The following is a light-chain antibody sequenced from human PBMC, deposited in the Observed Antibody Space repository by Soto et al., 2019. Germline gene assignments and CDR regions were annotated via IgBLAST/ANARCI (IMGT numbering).Light chain of an antibody. CDR1: QSVLYSSNNKNY. CDR3: QQYFSPPFT. V-gene: IGKV4-1*01. J-gene: IGKJ3*01. Sequence: DIVMTQSPESLPVSLGERATINCKSSQSVLYSSNNKNYPVWYQQKRGQPPRMIVSWASIRASGVPERFSGGGSGTDFTLTISSLQAEDVAVYYCQQYFSPPFTFGPGTKVEIK. CDR2: WAS.